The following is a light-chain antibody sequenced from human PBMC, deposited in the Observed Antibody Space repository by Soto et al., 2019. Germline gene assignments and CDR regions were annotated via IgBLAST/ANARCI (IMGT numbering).Light chain of an antibody. CDR3: QQYNSYSWT. Sequence: HLTQSPSSLSASVGDRVTITCRASQGISSYFAWYQQQPGKAPKLLIYAASTLQTGVPSRFSGSGSGTDFTLTISSLQPEDFATYYCQQYNSYSWTFGQGTKVEIK. J-gene: IGKJ1*01. CDR1: QGISSY. CDR2: AAS. V-gene: IGKV1-9*01.